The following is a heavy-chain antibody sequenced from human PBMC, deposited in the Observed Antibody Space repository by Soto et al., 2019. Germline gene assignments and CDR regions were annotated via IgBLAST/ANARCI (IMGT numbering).Heavy chain of an antibody. D-gene: IGHD3-10*01. CDR1: GFTFSSYA. CDR3: ATALLRFRELLYPQASGYYYHMDV. V-gene: IGHV3-23*01. CDR2: ISGSGGST. J-gene: IGHJ6*03. Sequence: VQLLEAGGGLVQPGGSLRLSCAASGFTFSSYAMSWVRQAPGKGLEWVSAISGSGGSTYYADSGKGRFTISRDNSNNTLDLHINSLRAEDTAVYYCATALLRFRELLYPQASGYYYHMDVWGKGTTVTVSS.